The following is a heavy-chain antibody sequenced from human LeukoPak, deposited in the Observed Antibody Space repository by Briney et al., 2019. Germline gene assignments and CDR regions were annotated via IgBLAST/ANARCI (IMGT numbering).Heavy chain of an antibody. CDR3: ARQGDPKTYYYYYMDV. CDR2: MNPNSGDT. Sequence: ASVRVSCKASGYTFTNYYMHWVRQAPGQGLVRMGWMNPNSGDTKYAQNFQGRVTMTRDTSINTAFMELSSLRSDDTAIYYCARQGDPKTYYYYYMDVWGKGTTVTVSS. CDR1: GYTFTNYY. D-gene: IGHD3-16*01. J-gene: IGHJ6*03. V-gene: IGHV1-2*02.